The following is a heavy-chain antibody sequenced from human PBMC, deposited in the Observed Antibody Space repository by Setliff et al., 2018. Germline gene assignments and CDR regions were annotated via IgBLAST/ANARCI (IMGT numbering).Heavy chain of an antibody. Sequence: ASVKVSCKASGGTFNSYAISWVRQAPGQGLEWMGGIIPIFGSANYAQKFHGRVTIITDESTSTAYMELSSLTSDDTAVYYCAREGVDTRSSTDYRYYMDVWGKGTTVTVSS. CDR1: GGTFNSYA. V-gene: IGHV1-69*05. CDR3: AREGVDTRSSTDYRYYMDV. D-gene: IGHD5-18*01. CDR2: IIPIFGSA. J-gene: IGHJ6*03.